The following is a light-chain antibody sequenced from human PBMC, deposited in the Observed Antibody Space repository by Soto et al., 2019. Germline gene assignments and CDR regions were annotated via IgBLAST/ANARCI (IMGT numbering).Light chain of an antibody. J-gene: IGLJ2*01. CDR1: SSNIGNNY. CDR2: DNN. V-gene: IGLV1-51*01. Sequence: QSVLTQPPSVSAAPGQRVTISCSGGSSNIGNNYISWYQQVPGTVPKLLIFDNNKRPSGIPDRFSGSKSGTSATLGITGLQTGDEADYYCGTWDTSLSAGVFGGGTKLTVL. CDR3: GTWDTSLSAGV.